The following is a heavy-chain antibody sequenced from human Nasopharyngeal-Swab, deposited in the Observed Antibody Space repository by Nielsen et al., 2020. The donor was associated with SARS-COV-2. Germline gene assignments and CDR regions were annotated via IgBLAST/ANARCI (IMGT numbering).Heavy chain of an antibody. CDR3: ARDYYDNYDSDY. D-gene: IGHD3-22*01. V-gene: IGHV1-2*02. J-gene: IGHJ4*02. CDR2: INPDSGDT. CDR1: GYTFTDYY. Sequence: ASVKVSCKTSGYTFTDYYIHWMRQVPGQGLEWVGCINPDSGDTKYAQKFQGRVTVSSDRSRSTAYIELSRLRSDDPAVYYCARDYYDNYDSDYWGQGTLVTVSS.